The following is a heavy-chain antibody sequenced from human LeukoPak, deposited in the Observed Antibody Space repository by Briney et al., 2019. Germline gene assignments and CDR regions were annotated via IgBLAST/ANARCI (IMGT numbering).Heavy chain of an antibody. J-gene: IGHJ4*02. CDR3: ARVGYYGSGTFGY. Sequence: ASVNVSCTASGYTFTLYHLHWVRQAPGHQLEWMGWISPDNGGTNYAQKFQGRVTMTRAPSSTTAYMEMTRLTSADTAVYYCARVGYYGSGTFGYWGQGAQVTVSS. CDR2: ISPDNGGT. CDR1: GYTFTLYH. V-gene: IGHV1-2*02. D-gene: IGHD3-10*01.